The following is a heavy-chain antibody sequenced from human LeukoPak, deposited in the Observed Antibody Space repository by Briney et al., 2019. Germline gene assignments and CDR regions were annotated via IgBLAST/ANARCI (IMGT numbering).Heavy chain of an antibody. Sequence: GGSLRLSCAASGFTFSSYGMSWVRQAPGKGLEWVSAISGSGGSTYYADSVKGRFTISRDNSKNTLYLRMNSLRAEDTAVYYCARWGQEREPYGDYPLREFDLWGRGTLVTVSS. J-gene: IGHJ2*01. CDR3: ARWGQEREPYGDYPLREFDL. D-gene: IGHD4-17*01. CDR2: ISGSGGST. V-gene: IGHV3-23*01. CDR1: GFTFSSYG.